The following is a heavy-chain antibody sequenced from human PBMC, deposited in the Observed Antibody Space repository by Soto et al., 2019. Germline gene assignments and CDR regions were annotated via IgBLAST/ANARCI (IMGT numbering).Heavy chain of an antibody. CDR2: IYYSGST. D-gene: IGHD3-9*01. V-gene: IGHV4-61*01. CDR3: ARSDYDIVTGSSL. Sequence: SETLSLTCTVSDGSVSSGSYYWSWIRQPPGKGLEWIGYIYYSGSTNYNPSLKSRVTISVDTSKNQFSLKLSSVTAADTAVYYCARSDYDIVTGSSLWGQGTLVTVSS. CDR1: DGSVSSGSYY. J-gene: IGHJ4*02.